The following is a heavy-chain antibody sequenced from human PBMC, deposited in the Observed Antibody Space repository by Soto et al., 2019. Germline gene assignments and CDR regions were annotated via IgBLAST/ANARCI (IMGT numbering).Heavy chain of an antibody. J-gene: IGHJ6*02. Sequence: QVQLVQSGAGVKKPGSSVKVSCKASGGTFSSYAISWVRQAPGQGLEWMGGIIPIFGTANYAQKFQGRVTITADESTSTAYMELSSLRSEDTAVYYCASPREEDYYYYYGMDVWGQGTTVTVSS. CDR1: GGTFSSYA. V-gene: IGHV1-69*01. CDR3: ASPREEDYYYYYGMDV. CDR2: IIPIFGTA.